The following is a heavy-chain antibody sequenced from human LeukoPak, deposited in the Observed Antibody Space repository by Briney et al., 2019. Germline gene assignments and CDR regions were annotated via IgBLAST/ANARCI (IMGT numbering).Heavy chain of an antibody. CDR1: GYTFTSYD. D-gene: IGHD2-21*01. Sequence: ASVKVSCKASGYTFTSYDINWVRQATGQGLEWMGWMNPNSGNTGYAQKFQGRVTMTRDTSISTAYMELSRLRSDDTAVYYCARDEIVQGYYYYYMDVWGKGTTVTVSS. J-gene: IGHJ6*03. CDR3: ARDEIVQGYYYYYMDV. CDR2: MNPNSGNT. V-gene: IGHV1-8*01.